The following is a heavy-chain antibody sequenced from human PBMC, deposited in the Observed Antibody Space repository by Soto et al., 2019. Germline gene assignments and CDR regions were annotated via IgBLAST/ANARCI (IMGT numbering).Heavy chain of an antibody. Sequence: VQLVQSGAEVKKPGESLKISCKGSGYSFTSYWIGWVRQMPGKGLEWMGIIYPGDSDTRYSPSFQGQVTISADKSISTAYLQWSSLKASDTAMYYCARVRSTEQLAIYFDYWGQGTLVTVSS. V-gene: IGHV5-51*03. CDR3: ARVRSTEQLAIYFDY. D-gene: IGHD6-6*01. J-gene: IGHJ4*02. CDR2: IYPGDSDT. CDR1: GYSFTSYW.